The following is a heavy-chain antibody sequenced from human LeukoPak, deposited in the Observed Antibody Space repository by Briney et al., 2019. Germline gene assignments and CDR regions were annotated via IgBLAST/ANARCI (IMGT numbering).Heavy chain of an antibody. D-gene: IGHD5-18*01. J-gene: IGHJ6*04. CDR3: ARDPDTASPMDV. Sequence: SVKVFCKASGGTFSGYAISWVRQAPGQGLEWMGGIIPIFGTANYAQKFQGRVTITADKSTSTAYMELSSLRSEDTAVYYCARDPDTASPMDVWGKGTTVTVSS. V-gene: IGHV1-69*06. CDR1: GGTFSGYA. CDR2: IIPIFGTA.